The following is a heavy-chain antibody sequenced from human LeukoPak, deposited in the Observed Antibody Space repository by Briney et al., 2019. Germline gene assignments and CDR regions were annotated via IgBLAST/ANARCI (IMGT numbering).Heavy chain of an antibody. J-gene: IGHJ4*02. CDR1: GGSFSGYY. CDR3: AKHYMGSSYNHGLDC. V-gene: IGHV4-34*01. D-gene: IGHD3-10*01. Sequence: SETLSLTCAVYGGSFSGYYWSWIRQPPGKGLEWIGSIYYSGTTYYNPSLKSRVTISVDTSKNQFSLKLSSVTAADTALYYCAKHYMGSSYNHGLDCWGQGTLVTVSS. CDR2: IYYSGTT.